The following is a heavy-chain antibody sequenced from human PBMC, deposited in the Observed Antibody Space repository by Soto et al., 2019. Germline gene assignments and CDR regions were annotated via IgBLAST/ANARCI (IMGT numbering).Heavy chain of an antibody. V-gene: IGHV4-4*07. D-gene: IGHD3-10*01. CDR1: GASISGHL. J-gene: IGHJ1*01. Sequence: SETLSLTCTVSGASISGHLWSWIRQPAGKGLEWMGRFYASGRTNYNPSLKSRVTMSVDTSKNQFSLRLNSVTAADTAVYFCARDSETYYYFQHWGQGSLVTVSS. CDR3: ARDSETYYYFQH. CDR2: FYASGRT.